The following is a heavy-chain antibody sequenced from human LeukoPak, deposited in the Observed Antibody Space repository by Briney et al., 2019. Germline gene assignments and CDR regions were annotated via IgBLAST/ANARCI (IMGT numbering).Heavy chain of an antibody. CDR1: GFTVTDAW. D-gene: IGHD5-24*01. CDR3: TTAFQGGYNN. Sequence: PGGSLRLSCAASGFTVTDAWLSWVRQAPGKGVDFVGRIKSKTDGGTADYAAPVKGRFTISRDDSKNTLYLQMNSLKTEDTAVYYCTTAFQGGYNNWGQGTLVTVSS. CDR2: IKSKTDGGTA. V-gene: IGHV3-15*01. J-gene: IGHJ4*02.